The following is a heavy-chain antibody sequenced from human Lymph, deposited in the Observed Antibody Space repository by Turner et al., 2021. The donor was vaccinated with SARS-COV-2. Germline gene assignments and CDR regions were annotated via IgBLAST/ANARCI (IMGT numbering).Heavy chain of an antibody. CDR2: IKEDGSEK. CDR1: GFTFSYYW. J-gene: IGHJ4*02. D-gene: IGHD1-26*01. Sequence: VRLWESGGGLDQPGGSRRLPWAASGFTFSYYWMSWVRQAPGKGLEWVANIKEDGSEKYYVDSVKGRFTISRDNAKNSLFLQMNSLRAEDTAVYYCARMWSTSWYFDYWGQGTLVTVSS. CDR3: ARMWSTSWYFDY. V-gene: IGHV3-7*01.